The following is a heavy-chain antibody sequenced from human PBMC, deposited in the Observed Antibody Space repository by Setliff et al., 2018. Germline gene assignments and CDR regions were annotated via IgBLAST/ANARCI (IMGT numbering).Heavy chain of an antibody. Sequence: SVKVSCKASGHTLSNYGISWVRQAPGQGLEWMGWVSGYNGDTKYAQKFQGRVTMTSDTSRSTAYMELRSLRSDDTAVYYCAITEVHLSGDRPFDYWGQGTLVTVSS. J-gene: IGHJ4*02. CDR1: GHTLSNYG. CDR3: AITEVHLSGDRPFDY. D-gene: IGHD7-27*01. V-gene: IGHV1-18*04. CDR2: VSGYNGDT.